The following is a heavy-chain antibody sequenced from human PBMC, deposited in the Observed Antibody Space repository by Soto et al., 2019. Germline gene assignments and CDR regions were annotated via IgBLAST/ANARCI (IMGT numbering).Heavy chain of an antibody. D-gene: IGHD3-3*01. CDR1: GGSISSYY. CDR2: IYYSGST. V-gene: IGHV4-59*01. Sequence: SETLSLTCTVSGGSISSYYWSWIRQPPGKGLEWIGYIYYSGSTNYNPSLKSRVTISVDTSKNQFSLKLSSVTAADTAVYYCARGRFNWSGYYAFDYWGQGTLVTVSS. J-gene: IGHJ4*02. CDR3: ARGRFNWSGYYAFDY.